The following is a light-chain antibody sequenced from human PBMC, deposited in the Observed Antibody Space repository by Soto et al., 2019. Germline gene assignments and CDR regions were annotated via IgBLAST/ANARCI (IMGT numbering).Light chain of an antibody. CDR1: SSNIERNT. J-gene: IGLJ1*01. CDR2: GTN. V-gene: IGLV1-44*01. CDR3: AAWDDSLNAQFV. Sequence: QSVLTQPPSASGTPGQRVTISCSGSSSNIERNTVNWYQQLPGAAPKLLIYGTNHRPSGVPDRFSGSKSGTSGSLAISGLQSEDEADYYCAAWDDSLNAQFVFGTGIKVTVL.